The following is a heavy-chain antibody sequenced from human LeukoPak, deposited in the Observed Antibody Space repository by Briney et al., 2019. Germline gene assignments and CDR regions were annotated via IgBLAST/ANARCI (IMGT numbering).Heavy chain of an antibody. CDR2: IIPIFGTA. Sequence: SVKVSCKASGGTFSSYAISWVRQAPGQGLEWMGGIIPIFGTANYAQKFQGRVTITADKSTSTAYMELSSLRSEDTAVYYCASGGRIDTAMVTRNWFDPWGQGTLVTASS. V-gene: IGHV1-69*06. CDR1: GGTFSSYA. J-gene: IGHJ5*02. CDR3: ASGGRIDTAMVTRNWFDP. D-gene: IGHD5-18*01.